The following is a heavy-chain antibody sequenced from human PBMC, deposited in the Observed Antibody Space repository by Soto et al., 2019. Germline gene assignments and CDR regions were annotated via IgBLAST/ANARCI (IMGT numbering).Heavy chain of an antibody. J-gene: IGHJ5*02. CDR2: IYSDGNT. Sequence: LRLSCAASGFTVSSNFMSWVRQAPGKGLQWASIIYSDGNTYYADSVKGRFTISRDVSKNTLYLQMNSLRADDTAVYYCARVNPPYPWGQGTLVTVSS. CDR3: ARVNPPYP. CDR1: GFTVSSNF. V-gene: IGHV3-53*01.